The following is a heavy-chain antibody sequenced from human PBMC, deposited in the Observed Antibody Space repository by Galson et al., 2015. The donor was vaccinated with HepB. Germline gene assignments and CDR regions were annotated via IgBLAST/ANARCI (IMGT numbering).Heavy chain of an antibody. D-gene: IGHD3-10*01. CDR3: ARGSRVLLWFGELFPLDY. V-gene: IGHV1-3*01. J-gene: IGHJ4*02. Sequence: FQGRVTITRDTSASTAYMELSSLRSEDTAVYYCARGSRVLLWFGELFPLDYWGQGTLVTVSS.